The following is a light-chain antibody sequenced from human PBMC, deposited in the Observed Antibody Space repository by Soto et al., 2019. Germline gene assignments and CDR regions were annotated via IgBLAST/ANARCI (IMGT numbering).Light chain of an antibody. J-gene: IGLJ2*01. CDR2: EVT. CDR1: SSDIGGYNY. V-gene: IGLV2-8*01. Sequence: SVLTQPPSASGSPGQSVTISCTGTSSDIGGYNYVSWYQQPPGKAPKLMIYEVTKRPSGVPDRFSGSKSGNTASLTVSGLQAEDEADYYCTSFAGNFNVVFGGGTKLTVL. CDR3: TSFAGNFNVV.